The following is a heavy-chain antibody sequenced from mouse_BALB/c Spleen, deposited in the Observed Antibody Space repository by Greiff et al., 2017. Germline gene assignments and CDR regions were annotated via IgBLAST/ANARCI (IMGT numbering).Heavy chain of an antibody. D-gene: IGHD1-1*01. CDR2: ISNLAYSI. V-gene: IGHV5-15*02. CDR3: ARGSSYGWYFDV. J-gene: IGHJ1*01. CDR1: GFTFSDYG. Sequence: EVQLVESGGGLVQPGGSRKLSCAASGFTFSDYGMAWVRQAPGKGPEWVAFISNLAYSIYYADTVTGRFTISRENAKNTLYLEMSSLRSEDTAMYYCARGSSYGWYFDVWGAGTTVTVS.